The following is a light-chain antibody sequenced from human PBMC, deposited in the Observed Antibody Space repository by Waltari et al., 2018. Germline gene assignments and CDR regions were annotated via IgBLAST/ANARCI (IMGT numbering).Light chain of an antibody. J-gene: IGLJ2*01. CDR2: GQS. CDR3: HSRDSSSTRF. V-gene: IGLV3-19*01. Sequence: SSELTQDPTVSVALGQTVRITCKGDSHRRYSPSWYQQRPGQAPILVFYGQSSRPSGIPDRFSGSISGNTASLTITGAQAEDEADYYCHSRDSSSTRFFGGGTRLTV. CDR1: SHRRYS.